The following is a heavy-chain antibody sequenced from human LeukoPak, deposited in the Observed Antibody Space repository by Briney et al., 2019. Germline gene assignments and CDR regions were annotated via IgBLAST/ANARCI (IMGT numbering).Heavy chain of an antibody. CDR3: AREAGSSSWYDY. V-gene: IGHV4-38-2*02. D-gene: IGHD6-13*01. CDR1: GYSISSGYY. Sequence: PSETLSLTCTVSGYSISSGYYWGWIRQPPGKGLEWIGSIYHSGSTYYNPSLKSRVTISVDTSKNQFSLKLSSVTAADTAVYYCAREAGSSSWYDYWGQGTLVTVSS. CDR2: IYHSGST. J-gene: IGHJ4*02.